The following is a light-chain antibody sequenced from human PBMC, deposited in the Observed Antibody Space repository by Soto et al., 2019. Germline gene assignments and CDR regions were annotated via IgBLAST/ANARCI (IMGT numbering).Light chain of an antibody. CDR1: TGTVTSGHY. CDR3: LLSYSGARLYV. V-gene: IGLV7-46*01. J-gene: IGLJ1*01. Sequence: QAVVTQEPSLTMSPGGTVTLTCGSSTGTVTSGHYPSRFQQKPGQAPRALIYDTSNKHSWTPARFSGSLLGGKAALTLSGAQLEDEAEYYCLLSYSGARLYVFGTGTKVTVL. CDR2: DTS.